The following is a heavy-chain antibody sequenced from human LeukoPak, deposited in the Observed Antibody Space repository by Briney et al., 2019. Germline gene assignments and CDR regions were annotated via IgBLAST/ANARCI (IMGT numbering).Heavy chain of an antibody. V-gene: IGHV4-59*08. CDR3: ARQTGSGLFILP. Sequence: PSETLSLTCTVSGGSISSYYWSWIRQSPGKGPEWIGYIYYSGSTNYNPSLKSRVTISVDTSKNQFSLKLSSVTAADTAVYYCARQTGSGLFILPGGQGTLVTVSS. D-gene: IGHD3/OR15-3a*01. J-gene: IGHJ4*02. CDR2: IYYSGST. CDR1: GGSISSYY.